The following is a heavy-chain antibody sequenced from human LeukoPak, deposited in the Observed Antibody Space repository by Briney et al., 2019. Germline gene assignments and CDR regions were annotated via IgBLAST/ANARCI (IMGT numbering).Heavy chain of an antibody. Sequence: SETLSLTCTVSGGSISSSSYYWGWIRQPPGKGLEWIGSIYYSGSTNYNPSLKSRVTISVDTSKNQFSLKLSSVTAADTAVYYCARGRRSSSPKRGYYMDVWGKGTTVTVSS. J-gene: IGHJ6*03. CDR3: ARGRRSSSPKRGYYMDV. V-gene: IGHV4-39*07. CDR2: IYYSGST. CDR1: GGSISSSSYY. D-gene: IGHD6-6*01.